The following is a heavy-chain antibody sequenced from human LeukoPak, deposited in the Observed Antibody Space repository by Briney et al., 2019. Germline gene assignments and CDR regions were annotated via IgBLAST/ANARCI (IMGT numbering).Heavy chain of an antibody. Sequence: PGGSLRLSCAASGFTFSSYSMNWVRQAPGKGLEWASSISSSSSYIYYADSVKGRFTISRDNAKSSLYLQMNSLRAEDTAVYYCARDPSIVVVPAARRNWFDPWGQGTLVTVSS. V-gene: IGHV3-21*01. CDR1: GFTFSSYS. J-gene: IGHJ5*02. CDR2: ISSSSSYI. D-gene: IGHD2-2*01. CDR3: ARDPSIVVVPAARRNWFDP.